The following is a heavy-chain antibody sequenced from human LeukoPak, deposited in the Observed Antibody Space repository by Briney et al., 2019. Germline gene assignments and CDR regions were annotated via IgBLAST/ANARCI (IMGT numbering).Heavy chain of an antibody. Sequence: GGSLRLSCATSGFIFSRGWMTWVRQAPGKGPEWVANIKGDGSKKNLVDSVKGRVTISRDNAKNSLYLEMSSLRAEDTAVYYCARDSNPGDSSGYYDAFDIWGQGTKVTVSS. J-gene: IGHJ3*02. V-gene: IGHV3-7*03. CDR3: ARDSNPGDSSGYYDAFDI. CDR1: GFIFSRGW. CDR2: IKGDGSKK. D-gene: IGHD3-22*01.